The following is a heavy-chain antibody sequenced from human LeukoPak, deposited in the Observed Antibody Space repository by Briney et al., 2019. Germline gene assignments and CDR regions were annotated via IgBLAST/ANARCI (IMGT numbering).Heavy chain of an antibody. V-gene: IGHV3-30*04. CDR3: AKDIVGATTFAFDI. CDR2: ISYDGSNK. D-gene: IGHD1-26*01. Sequence: PGGSLRLSCAASGFTFSSYAMHWVRQAPGKGLEWVAVISYDGSNKYYADSVKGRFTISRDNSKNTLYLQMNSLRAEDTAVYYCAKDIVGATTFAFDIWGQGTMVTVSS. J-gene: IGHJ3*02. CDR1: GFTFSSYA.